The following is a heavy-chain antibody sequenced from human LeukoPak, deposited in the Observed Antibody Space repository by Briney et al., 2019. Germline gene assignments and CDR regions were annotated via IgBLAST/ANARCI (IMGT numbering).Heavy chain of an antibody. CDR3: ARASEMATLFQVELTFIRNYAFDI. Sequence: SETLSLTCTVPGYSITSAYYWGWIRQPPGKGLEWIGSLYHSGGTYYSPSLKSRVTISVDTSKNQFSLNLSSVTAADTAVYYCARASEMATLFQVELTFIRNYAFDIWGQGTMVTVSS. J-gene: IGHJ3*02. CDR1: GYSITSAYY. V-gene: IGHV4-38-2*02. CDR2: LYHSGGT. D-gene: IGHD5-24*01.